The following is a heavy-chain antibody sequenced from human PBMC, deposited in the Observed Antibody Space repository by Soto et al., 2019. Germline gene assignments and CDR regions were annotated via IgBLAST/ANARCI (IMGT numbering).Heavy chain of an antibody. Sequence: PGRSLRLSCAASGFTFIDYYMSWILQAPWKGLEWVSYISSSGSTIYYADSVKGRFTISRDNAKNSLYLQMNSLRAEDTAVYYCARGLFPHTGAGVRREALASRGQGTMVIV. CDR1: GFTFIDYY. CDR2: ISSSGSTI. J-gene: IGHJ3*02. D-gene: IGHD5-18*01. CDR3: ARGLFPHTGAGVRREALAS. V-gene: IGHV3-11*01.